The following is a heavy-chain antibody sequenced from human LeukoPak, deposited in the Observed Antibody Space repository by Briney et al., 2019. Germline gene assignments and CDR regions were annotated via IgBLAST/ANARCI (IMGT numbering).Heavy chain of an antibody. V-gene: IGHV3-30-3*01. CDR1: GFTFSSYA. D-gene: IGHD6-13*01. Sequence: PGRSLRLSCAASGFTFSSYAMHWVRQAPGKGLEWVAVISYDGSNKYYADSVKGRFTISRDNSKNTLYLQMNSLRAEDTAAYYCANTDIAAAGTVAFDIWGQGTMVTVSS. J-gene: IGHJ3*02. CDR3: ANTDIAAAGTVAFDI. CDR2: ISYDGSNK.